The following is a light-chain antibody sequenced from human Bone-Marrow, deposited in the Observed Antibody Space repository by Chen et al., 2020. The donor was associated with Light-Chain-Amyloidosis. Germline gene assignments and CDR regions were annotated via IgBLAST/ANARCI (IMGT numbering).Light chain of an antibody. V-gene: IGLV2-14*01. CDR2: EVT. Sequence: QSALTQPASVSGSPGQSITISCTGTSSDVGGDNHVSWHQQHPDKAPKLMISEVTTRPSWVPDRFSGSKSDNTASLTISGLQTEDEADYFCSSYTITNTLVFGSGTRVTVL. CDR3: SSYTITNTLV. CDR1: SSDVGGDNH. J-gene: IGLJ1*01.